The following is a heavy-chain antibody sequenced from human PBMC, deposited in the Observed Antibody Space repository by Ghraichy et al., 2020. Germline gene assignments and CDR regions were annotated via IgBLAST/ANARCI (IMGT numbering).Heavy chain of an antibody. Sequence: SETLSLTCAVYGGSFSGYYWSWIRQPPGKRLEWIGEINHSGSTNYNPSLKSRVTISVDTSKNQFSLKLSSVTAADTAVYYCARGAHILFATAAGTDLNYWGQGTLVTVSS. V-gene: IGHV4-34*01. CDR2: INHSGST. D-gene: IGHD6-13*01. CDR1: GGSFSGYY. CDR3: ARGAHILFATAAGTDLNY. J-gene: IGHJ4*02.